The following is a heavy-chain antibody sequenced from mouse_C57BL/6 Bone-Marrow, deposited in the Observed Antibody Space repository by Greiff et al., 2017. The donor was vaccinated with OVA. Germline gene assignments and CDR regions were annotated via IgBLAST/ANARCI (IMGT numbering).Heavy chain of an antibody. D-gene: IGHD2-1*01. CDR1: GYTFTEYT. J-gene: IGHJ3*01. CDR2: FYPGSGSI. Sequence: VHLVESGAELVKPGASVKLSCKASGYTFTEYTIHWVKQRSGQGLEWIGWFYPGSGSIKYNEKFKDKATLTADKSSSTVYMELSRLTSEDSAVYFCARHEDALYYGNLWFAYWGQGTLVTVSA. V-gene: IGHV1-62-2*01. CDR3: ARHEDALYYGNLWFAY.